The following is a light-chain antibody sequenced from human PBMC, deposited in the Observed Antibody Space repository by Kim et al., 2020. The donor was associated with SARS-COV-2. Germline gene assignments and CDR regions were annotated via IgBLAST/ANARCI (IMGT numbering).Light chain of an antibody. Sequence: QSVLTQPPSVSGAPGQRVTISCTGSSSNIGADYDVHWYQHLPGTALKLLIYGNSNRPSGVPDRFSGSKSGTSASLAITGLQAEDEADYSCQSYDSSLSHAVFGGGTQLTVL. CDR1: SSNIGADYD. CDR2: GNS. V-gene: IGLV1-40*01. J-gene: IGLJ7*01. CDR3: QSYDSSLSHAV.